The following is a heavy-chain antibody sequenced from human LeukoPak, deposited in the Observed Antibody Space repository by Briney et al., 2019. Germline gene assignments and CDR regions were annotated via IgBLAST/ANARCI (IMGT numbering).Heavy chain of an antibody. CDR1: GYTFSNYY. CDR3: ARAGYDYVWGSYRN. V-gene: IGHV1-46*01. Sequence: ASVKVSCKASGYTFSNYYIHWVRQAPGQGLEWMGIINPSGGSRSYAQKFQGRVTMTRDTSISTAYMELSRLRSDDTAVYYCARAGYDYVWGSYRNWGQGTMVTVSS. D-gene: IGHD3-16*02. J-gene: IGHJ3*01. CDR2: INPSGGSR.